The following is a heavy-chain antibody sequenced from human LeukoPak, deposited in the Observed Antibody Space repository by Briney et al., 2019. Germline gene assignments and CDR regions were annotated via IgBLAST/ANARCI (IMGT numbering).Heavy chain of an antibody. Sequence: GSSVKVSCRASGGTFSSYAISWVRQAPGQGLEWMGGIIPIFGTANYAQKFQGRVTITADESTSTAYMELSSLRSEDTAVYYCAMFPYYYYYYMDVWGKGTTVTVSS. J-gene: IGHJ6*03. CDR3: AMFPYYYYYYMDV. CDR1: GGTFSSYA. D-gene: IGHD3-10*02. CDR2: IIPIFGTA. V-gene: IGHV1-69*01.